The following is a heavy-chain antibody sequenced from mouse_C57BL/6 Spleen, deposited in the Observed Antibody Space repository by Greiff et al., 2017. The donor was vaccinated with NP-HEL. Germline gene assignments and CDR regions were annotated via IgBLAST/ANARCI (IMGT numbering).Heavy chain of an antibody. CDR3: ARGGGYFDV. J-gene: IGHJ1*03. Sequence: EVKLMESGPGLVKPSQSLSLTCSVTGYSITSGYYWNWLRQFPGNKLEWMGYISYDGSNNYNPSLKNRISITRDTSKNQFFLKLNSVTTEDTATYYCARGGGYFDVWGTGTTVTVSS. CDR2: ISYDGSN. V-gene: IGHV3-6*01. CDR1: GYSITSGYY.